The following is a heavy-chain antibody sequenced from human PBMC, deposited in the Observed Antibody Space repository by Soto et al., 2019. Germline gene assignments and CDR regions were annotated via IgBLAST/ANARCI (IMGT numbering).Heavy chain of an antibody. Sequence: SETLTLTCSLSGCAIGGYYWSWIRQPPGKALEWVGYVSYSGSTDYHPSLKSRVSISIDTSKNQFSLKMISVTAADTAVYYCVRHGSDSGWFFVDPWGQGALVTVSS. CDR3: VRHGSDSGWFFVDP. V-gene: IGHV4-59*08. J-gene: IGHJ5*02. D-gene: IGHD6-19*01. CDR1: GCAIGGYY. CDR2: VSYSGST.